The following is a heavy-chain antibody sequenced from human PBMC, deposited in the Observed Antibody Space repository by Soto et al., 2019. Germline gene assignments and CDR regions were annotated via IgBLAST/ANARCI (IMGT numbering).Heavy chain of an antibody. CDR3: ARPGSGSYYDY. CDR2: ISGSGDST. D-gene: IGHD1-26*01. J-gene: IGHJ4*02. Sequence: EVQLLESGGGLVQPGGSLRLSCAASGFTFSSYAMRWVRQAPVKGLEWVSAISGSGDSTYYADSVKGRFTISRDNSKNTLYLQINSLSAEDTAVYYCARPGSGSYYDYWGQGTLVTVSS. CDR1: GFTFSSYA. V-gene: IGHV3-23*01.